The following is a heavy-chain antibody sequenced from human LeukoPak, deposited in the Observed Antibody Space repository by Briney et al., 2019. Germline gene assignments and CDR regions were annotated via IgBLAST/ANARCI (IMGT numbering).Heavy chain of an antibody. CDR3: ATDPAGYDYVWVFDI. V-gene: IGHV3-15*01. CDR2: IKSKTDGGTT. D-gene: IGHD3-16*01. CDR1: GFTFSNAW. Sequence: GGSLRLSCAASGFTFSNAWTSWVRQAPGKGLEWVGRIKSKTDGGTTDYAAPVKGRFTISRDDSKNTLYLQMNSLKTEDTALYYCATDPAGYDYVWVFDIWGQGTMVTVSS. J-gene: IGHJ3*02.